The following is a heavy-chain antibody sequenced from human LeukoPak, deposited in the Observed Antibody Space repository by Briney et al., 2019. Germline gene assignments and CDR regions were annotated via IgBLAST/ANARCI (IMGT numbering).Heavy chain of an antibody. J-gene: IGHJ6*02. Sequence: ASVKVSCKASGGTFSSYAISWVRQAPGQGLEWMGGIIPIFGTANYAQKFQGRVTIPADESTSTAYMELSSLRSEDTAVYYCARDSTTPDYYGSGSYSSRYYYYGMDVWGQGTTVTVSS. D-gene: IGHD3-10*01. CDR2: IIPIFGTA. CDR3: ARDSTTPDYYGSGSYSSRYYYYGMDV. CDR1: GGTFSSYA. V-gene: IGHV1-69*01.